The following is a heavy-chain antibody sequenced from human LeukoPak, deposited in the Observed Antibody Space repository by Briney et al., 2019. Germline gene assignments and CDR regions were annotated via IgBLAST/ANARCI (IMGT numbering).Heavy chain of an antibody. CDR2: INHSGST. CDR1: GGSISSSSYY. J-gene: IGHJ4*02. Sequence: SETLSLTCTVSGGSISSSSYYWGWIRQPPGKGLEWIGEINHSGSTNYNPSLKSRVTISVDTSKNQFSLKLSSVTAADTAVYYCARGRITIFGVVIIGYYFDYWGQGTLVTVSS. D-gene: IGHD3-3*01. CDR3: ARGRITIFGVVIIGYYFDY. V-gene: IGHV4-39*07.